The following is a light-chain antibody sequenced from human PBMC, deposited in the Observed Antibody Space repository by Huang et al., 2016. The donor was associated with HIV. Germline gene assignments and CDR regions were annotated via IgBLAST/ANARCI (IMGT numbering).Light chain of an antibody. J-gene: IGKJ2*01. CDR3: QQYNNWPRT. Sequence: ERVMTQSPATLSVSLGERATLSCRASQYVSTNLAWYQQKPGQAPRLLIFVASNRVTGIPARFSGTGSGIEFTLTISSLQSEDFAVYYCQQYNNWPRTFGQGTKLEIK. CDR2: VAS. V-gene: IGKV3-15*01. CDR1: QYVSTN.